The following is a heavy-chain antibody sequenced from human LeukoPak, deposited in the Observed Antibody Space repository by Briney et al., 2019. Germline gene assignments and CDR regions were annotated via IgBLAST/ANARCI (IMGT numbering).Heavy chain of an antibody. D-gene: IGHD1-14*01. V-gene: IGHV1-2*02. J-gene: IGHJ4*02. CDR2: INPNTNGI. Sequence: ASVRVSCKASGYTISDYFMHWVRPAPGQGLEWMGWINPNTNGINYAQKLQGRVIMTRDTSINTAYMELRSLTSDDTAMYYCASSRYSGTTPFAVWGQATPATVPT. CDR1: GYTISDYF. CDR3: ASSRYSGTTPFAV.